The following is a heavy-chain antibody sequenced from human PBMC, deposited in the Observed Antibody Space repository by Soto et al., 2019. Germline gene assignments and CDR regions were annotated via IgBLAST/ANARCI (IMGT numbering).Heavy chain of an antibody. V-gene: IGHV4-59*12. CDR2: IYYNVNT. CDR3: ATAPGHY. D-gene: IGHD2-21*02. J-gene: IGHJ4*02. CDR1: GGSISSYY. Sequence: PSETLSLTCTVSGGSISSYYWSWIRQPPGKGLEWIGYIYYNVNTYYNPSLKSRVTISVDRSKNQFSLKLTSVTAADTAVYYCATAPGHYWGQGTLVTVSS.